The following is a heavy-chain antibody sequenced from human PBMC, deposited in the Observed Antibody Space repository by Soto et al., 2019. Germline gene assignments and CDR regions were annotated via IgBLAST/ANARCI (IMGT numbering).Heavy chain of an antibody. CDR3: ARGNYGYYVY. V-gene: IGHV4-31*03. Sequence: SETLSLTCTVSGGSISSGGYYWSWIRQHPGKGLEWFGYIYYSGSTYYNPSLKSRVTISVDTSKNQFSLKLSSVTAADTAVYYCARGNYGYYVYGGQGTLVTVSS. CDR2: IYYSGST. D-gene: IGHD3-10*01. CDR1: GGSISSGGYY. J-gene: IGHJ4*02.